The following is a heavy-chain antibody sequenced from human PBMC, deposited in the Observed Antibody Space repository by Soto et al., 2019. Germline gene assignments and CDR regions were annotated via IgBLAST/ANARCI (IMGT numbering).Heavy chain of an antibody. CDR2: ISGSGGST. Sequence: GGSLRLSCAASGFTFSSYAMSWVRQAPGKGLEWVSAISGSGGSTYYADSVKGRFTISRDNSKNTLYLQMNSLRAEDTAVYYCAKSYYGDYGGYYYYMDVWGKGTTVTVSS. CDR1: GFTFSSYA. J-gene: IGHJ6*03. V-gene: IGHV3-23*01. CDR3: AKSYYGDYGGYYYYMDV. D-gene: IGHD4-17*01.